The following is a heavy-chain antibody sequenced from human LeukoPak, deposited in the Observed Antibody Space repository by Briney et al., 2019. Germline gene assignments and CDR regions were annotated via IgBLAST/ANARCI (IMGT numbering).Heavy chain of an antibody. CDR2: IYYSGST. V-gene: IGHV4-59*01. CDR1: GGSISSYY. J-gene: IGHJ3*02. Sequence: SETLSLTCTVSGGSISSYYWSWIRQPPGKGLEWIWYIYYSGSTNYNPSLKSRVTISVDTSKNQFSLKLSSVTAADTAVYYCARDLYDYGDYFDAFDIWGQGTMVTVSS. CDR3: ARDLYDYGDYFDAFDI. D-gene: IGHD4-17*01.